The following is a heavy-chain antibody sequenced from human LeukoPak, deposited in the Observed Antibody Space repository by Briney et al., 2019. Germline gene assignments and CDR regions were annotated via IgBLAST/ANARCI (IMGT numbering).Heavy chain of an antibody. Sequence: ASVKVSCKASGYSFTSNVISWVRQAPGQGLEWMGWISAYNGNTNYAQKLQGRVTMTTDTSTSTAYMELRSLRSDDTAVYYCARVTSIAAAEGYWGQGTLVTVSS. J-gene: IGHJ4*02. CDR3: ARVTSIAAAEGY. CDR2: ISAYNGNT. D-gene: IGHD6-13*01. V-gene: IGHV1-18*01. CDR1: GYSFTSNV.